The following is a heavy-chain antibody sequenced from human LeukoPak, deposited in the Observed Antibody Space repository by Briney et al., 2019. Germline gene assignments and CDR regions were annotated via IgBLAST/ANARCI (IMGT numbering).Heavy chain of an antibody. J-gene: IGHJ4*02. Sequence: GGSLRLSCEASGFTFNTCAMSWVRQAPGKGLEWVSAISESGSGTYYADSVKGRFTISRDNSKNTLSLQMNSLRVDDTALYYCATGVFGVNRAFDYWGQGTLVTVSS. D-gene: IGHD3-3*01. CDR1: GFTFNTCA. CDR3: ATGVFGVNRAFDY. CDR2: ISESGSGT. V-gene: IGHV3-23*01.